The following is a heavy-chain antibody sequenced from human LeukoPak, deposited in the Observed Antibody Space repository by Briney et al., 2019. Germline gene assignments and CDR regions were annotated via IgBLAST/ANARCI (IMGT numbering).Heavy chain of an antibody. J-gene: IGHJ6*03. CDR1: GGSFTAFY. D-gene: IGHD6-19*01. V-gene: IGHV4-34*01. CDR2: VYHSGTT. Sequence: NTSETLSLTCTVSGGSFTAFYWSWIRQPPGKGLEWIGEVYHSGTTNYNPSLKSRVTLSVDTSKNQFSLKLSSVTAADTAVYYCARLRQQWLVPYRYYYMDVWGKGTTVTISS. CDR3: ARLRQQWLVPYRYYYMDV.